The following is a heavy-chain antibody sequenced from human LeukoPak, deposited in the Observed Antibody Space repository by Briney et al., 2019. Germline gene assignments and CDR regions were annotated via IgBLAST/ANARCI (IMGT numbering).Heavy chain of an antibody. Sequence: GGSLRLSCAASGFTFSSYAMSWVRQAPGKGLEWVSAISGSGGSTCYADSVKGRFTISRDNAKNSLYLQMNSLRAEDTAIYYCTRVGYIDEGIDYWGQGTLVTVSS. CDR1: GFTFSSYA. J-gene: IGHJ4*02. CDR2: ISGSGGST. V-gene: IGHV3-23*01. CDR3: TRVGYIDEGIDY. D-gene: IGHD5-24*01.